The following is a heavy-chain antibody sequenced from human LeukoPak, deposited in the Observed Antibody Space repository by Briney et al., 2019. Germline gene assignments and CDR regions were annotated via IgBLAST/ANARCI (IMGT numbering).Heavy chain of an antibody. V-gene: IGHV4-39*07. CDR3: ARGLYCSSTSCYSAYYYYMDV. CDR1: GDSISGSSYY. D-gene: IGHD2-2*01. Sequence: SETLSLTCSVSGDSISGSSYYWGWIRQPPGKGLEWIGSIYYSGSTYYNPSLKSRVTISVDTSKNQFSLKLSSVTAADTAVYYCARGLYCSSTSCYSAYYYYMDVWGKGTTVTISS. CDR2: IYYSGST. J-gene: IGHJ6*03.